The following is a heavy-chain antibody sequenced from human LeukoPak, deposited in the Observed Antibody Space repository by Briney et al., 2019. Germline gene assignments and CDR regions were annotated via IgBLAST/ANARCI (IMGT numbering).Heavy chain of an antibody. CDR2: INHSGST. Sequence: SETLSLTCAVYGGSFSGCYWSWIRQPPGKGLEWIGEINHSGSTNYNPSLKSRVTISVDTSKNQLSLKLSSVTAADTAVYYCARYHRDFWSGYPYGIVEYYYYYMDVWGKGTTVTVSS. CDR3: ARYHRDFWSGYPYGIVEYYYYYMDV. V-gene: IGHV4-34*01. D-gene: IGHD3-3*01. J-gene: IGHJ6*03. CDR1: GGSFSGCY.